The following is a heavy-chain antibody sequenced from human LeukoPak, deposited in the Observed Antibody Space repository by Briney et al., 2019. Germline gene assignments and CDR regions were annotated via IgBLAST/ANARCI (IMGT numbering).Heavy chain of an antibody. V-gene: IGHV3-9*01. CDR3: ARGVVRIDY. CDR2: ISWNSGSI. CDR1: GFTFDDYA. J-gene: IGHJ4*02. Sequence: GGSLRLSCAASGFTFDDYAMHWVRQAPGKGLEWVSGISWNSGSIGYADSVKGRFTISRDNSKNTLYLQMNSLRAEDTAVYYCARGVVRIDYWGQGTLVTVSS. D-gene: IGHD6-6*01.